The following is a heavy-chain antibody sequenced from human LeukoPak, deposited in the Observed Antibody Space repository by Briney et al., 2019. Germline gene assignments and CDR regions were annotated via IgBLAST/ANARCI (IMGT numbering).Heavy chain of an antibody. V-gene: IGHV3-7*05. Sequence: GGSLRLSCAASGFTFSRYWMSWVRQAPGKGLEWVANIKEDGSRNHYVDSVKSRFTISRDNAKRSLYLQMNSLRAEDTAVYYCARQLSGWYDADPYWGQGTLVTVSS. CDR3: ARQLSGWYDADPY. CDR1: GFTFSRYW. CDR2: IKEDGSRN. J-gene: IGHJ4*02. D-gene: IGHD6-19*01.